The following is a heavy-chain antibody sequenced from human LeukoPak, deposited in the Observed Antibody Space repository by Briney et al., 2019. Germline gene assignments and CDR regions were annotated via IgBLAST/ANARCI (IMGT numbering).Heavy chain of an antibody. CDR2: IHANGDT. CDR3: ARHKYYDSSGPPFDY. CDR1: GVPISSNY. Sequence: TSETLSLTCTVSGVPISSNYWSWIRQPPGKGLEWNGLEWIGYIHANGDTNYNPSLNRRVTMSLDSSRRHLSLNLSSLTAADTAVYYCARHKYYDSSGPPFDYWGQGTLVTVSS. J-gene: IGHJ4*02. V-gene: IGHV4-4*08. D-gene: IGHD3-22*01.